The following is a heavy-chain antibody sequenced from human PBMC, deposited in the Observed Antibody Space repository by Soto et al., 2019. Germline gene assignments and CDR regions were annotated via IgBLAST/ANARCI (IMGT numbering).Heavy chain of an antibody. J-gene: IGHJ3*01. CDR2: IYHSGST. Sequence: QLQLQESGSGLVKPSQTLSLTCAVSDGSISSGHYSWSWIRQPPGKGLEWIGYIYHSGSTYYNPSLKSRVTISVDRSKNQFSLQLNAVTAAGTAVYYCASRCPTGCPGFDFWGHGTTVTVS. CDR3: ASRCPTGCPGFDF. V-gene: IGHV4-30-2*01. D-gene: IGHD2-8*02. CDR1: DGSISSGHYS.